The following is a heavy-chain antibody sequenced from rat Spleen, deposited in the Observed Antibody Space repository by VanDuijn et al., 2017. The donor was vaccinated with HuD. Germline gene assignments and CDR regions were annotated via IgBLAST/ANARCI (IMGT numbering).Heavy chain of an antibody. CDR3: TTNWAQGLYFDY. V-gene: IGHV5-20*01. Sequence: EVQLVESGGGLVQPGRSLKLSCAASGFTFSDYAMAWVRQSPKKGLEWVATIIYDGGSTYYRDSVKGRFTISRDNAKSTLYLQMDSLRSEDTATYYCTTNWAQGLYFDYWGQGILVTVSS. J-gene: IGHJ2*01. CDR2: IIYDGGST. CDR1: GFTFSDYA. D-gene: IGHD5-1*01.